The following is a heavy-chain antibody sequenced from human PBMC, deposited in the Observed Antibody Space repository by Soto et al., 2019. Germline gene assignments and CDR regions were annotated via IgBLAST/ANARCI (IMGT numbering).Heavy chain of an antibody. Sequence: QVQLVQSGAEVKKPGASVKVSCKVSGYTLTELSMHWVRQAPGKGLEWMGGFDPEDGETIYAQKFQGRVTMTEDTSTDTAYMELSSLRSEDTAVYYCAALPYYDFWSGYAQYFDHWGQGTLVTVSS. V-gene: IGHV1-24*01. CDR3: AALPYYDFWSGYAQYFDH. CDR1: GYTLTELS. D-gene: IGHD3-3*01. J-gene: IGHJ4*02. CDR2: FDPEDGET.